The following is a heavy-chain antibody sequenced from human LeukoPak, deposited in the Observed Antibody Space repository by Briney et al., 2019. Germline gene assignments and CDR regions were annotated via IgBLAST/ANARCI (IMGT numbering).Heavy chain of an antibody. CDR2: ISYDGSNK. Sequence: GGSLRLSCAASGFTFSSYGMHWVRQAPGKGLEWVAVISYDGSNKYYADSVKGRFTISRDNSKNTLYLQMNSLRVEDTAVYYCARDRDWNSGFDYWGQGTLVTVSS. CDR3: ARDRDWNSGFDY. D-gene: IGHD1-7*01. V-gene: IGHV3-30*03. CDR1: GFTFSSYG. J-gene: IGHJ4*02.